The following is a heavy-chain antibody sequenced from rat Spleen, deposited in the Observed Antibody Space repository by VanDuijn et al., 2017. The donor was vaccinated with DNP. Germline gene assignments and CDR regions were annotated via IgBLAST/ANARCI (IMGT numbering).Heavy chain of an antibody. J-gene: IGHJ2*01. Sequence: EVQLVESGGGLVQPGRSLKLSCAASGFTFSDYYMAWVRQAPTRGLEWVAYISYEGTSTYYGDSVKGRFTISRDNAKSTLYLQMNSLRSEDMATYYCARWADYFDYWGQGVMVTVSS. D-gene: IGHD4-6*01. CDR1: GFTFSDYY. V-gene: IGHV5-22*01. CDR2: ISYEGTST. CDR3: ARWADYFDY.